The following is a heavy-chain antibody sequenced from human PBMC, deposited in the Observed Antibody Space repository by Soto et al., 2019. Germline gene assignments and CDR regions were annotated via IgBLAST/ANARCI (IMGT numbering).Heavy chain of an antibody. D-gene: IGHD6-13*01. J-gene: IGHJ3*02. V-gene: IGHV1-8*01. CDR3: ARDFSPVYGSTWYDAFDI. CDR1: GYTFTSYD. Sequence: ASVKVSCTASGYTFTSYDSNWVRQATGQGLEWMGWMNPNSGNTGYAQKFQGRVTMTRNTSISTAYMELSSLRAEDTAVYYCARDFSPVYGSTWYDAFDIWGQGTMVTVSS. CDR2: MNPNSGNT.